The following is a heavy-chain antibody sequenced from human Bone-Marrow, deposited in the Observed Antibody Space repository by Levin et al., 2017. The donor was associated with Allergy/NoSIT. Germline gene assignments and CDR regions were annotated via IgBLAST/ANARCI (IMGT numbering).Heavy chain of an antibody. CDR3: ATSSTHDYVWGSFMDI. Sequence: GGSLRISCVASGFTFTDFSMNWVRHAPGKGLEWVSSISGGGDFKYYADSVQGRFTVSRENARNSLYLQMNNLRAEDTAVYYCATSSTHDYVWGSFMDIWGQGTMVTVSS. J-gene: IGHJ3*02. CDR1: GFTFTDFS. V-gene: IGHV3-21*06. CDR2: ISGGGDFK. D-gene: IGHD3-16*01.